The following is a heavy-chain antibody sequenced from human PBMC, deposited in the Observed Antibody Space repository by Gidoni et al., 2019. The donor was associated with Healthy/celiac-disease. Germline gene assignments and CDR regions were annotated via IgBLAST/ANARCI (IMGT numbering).Heavy chain of an antibody. CDR3: ARDRQEWIQLWGADYYGMDV. V-gene: IGHV3-66*02. Sequence: EVQLVESGGGLVQPGGSLRLSCAASGFTVSRNYMSWVRQAPGKGLEWVSVIYSGGSTYYADSVKGRFTISRDNSKNTLYLQMNSLRAEDTAVYYCARDRQEWIQLWGADYYGMDVWGQGTTVTVSS. CDR1: GFTVSRNY. J-gene: IGHJ6*02. D-gene: IGHD5-18*01. CDR2: IYSGGST.